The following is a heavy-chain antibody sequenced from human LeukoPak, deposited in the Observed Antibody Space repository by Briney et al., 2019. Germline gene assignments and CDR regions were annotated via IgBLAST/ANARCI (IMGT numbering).Heavy chain of an antibody. CDR2: IYGVSST. V-gene: IGHV3-66*01. CDR3: VRGPMTTVTTGAVDI. D-gene: IGHD4-11*01. J-gene: IGHJ3*02. CDR1: GFTVRSNY. Sequence: GGPLRLSCAASGFTVRSNYMSWVRQAPGKGLEWVSLIYGVSSTYYADSVRGRFTISRDNSKNKLYLQMNTLRVEDTAVYYCVRGPMTTVTTGAVDIWGQGTMVTVSS.